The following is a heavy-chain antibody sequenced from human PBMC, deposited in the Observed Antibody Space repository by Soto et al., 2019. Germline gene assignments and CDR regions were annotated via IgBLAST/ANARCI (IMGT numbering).Heavy chain of an antibody. J-gene: IGHJ6*02. D-gene: IGHD5-12*01. CDR3: ARGGPTSYYYYGMDV. V-gene: IGHV1-69*13. CDR2: IIPIFGTA. Sequence: SVKVSCKASGGTFSSYAISWVRQAPGQGLEWMGGIIPIFGTANYAQKFQGGPTITADESTTTAHMELSSLRSEDTAVYYCARGGPTSYYYYGMDVWGQGTTVTVSS. CDR1: GGTFSSYA.